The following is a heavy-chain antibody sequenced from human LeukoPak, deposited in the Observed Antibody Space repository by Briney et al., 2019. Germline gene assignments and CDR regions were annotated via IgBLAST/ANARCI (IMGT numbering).Heavy chain of an antibody. Sequence: QAGRSLRLSCAASGFTFSSYAMSWVRQAPGKGLEWVSAVSSSGGSTNYADYVKGRFTISRDNSKNTLYLQMNSLRAEDTAVYYCARDFLVGATSSVLDYWGQGTLVTVSS. CDR2: VSSSGGST. CDR1: GFTFSSYA. CDR3: ARDFLVGATSSVLDY. D-gene: IGHD1-26*01. V-gene: IGHV3-23*01. J-gene: IGHJ4*02.